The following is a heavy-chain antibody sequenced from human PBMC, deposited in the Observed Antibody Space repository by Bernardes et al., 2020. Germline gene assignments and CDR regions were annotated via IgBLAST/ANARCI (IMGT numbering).Heavy chain of an antibody. CDR1: GFTFSSYA. Sequence: SLRLSCAASGFTFSSYAIHWVRQAPGKGLEWVAVISYDGSNKYYADSVKGRFTISRDNSKNTLYLQMNSLRAEDTAVYYCAKSRGPVPAAVDCWGQGTLVTVSS. CDR2: ISYDGSNK. CDR3: AKSRGPVPAAVDC. J-gene: IGHJ4*02. V-gene: IGHV3-30*01. D-gene: IGHD2-2*01.